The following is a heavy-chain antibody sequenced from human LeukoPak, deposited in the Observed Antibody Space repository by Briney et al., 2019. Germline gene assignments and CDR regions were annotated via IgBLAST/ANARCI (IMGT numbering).Heavy chain of an antibody. CDR2: INPKSGGT. V-gene: IGHV1-2*02. D-gene: IGHD3-16*01. CDR1: GYTFNNYF. CDR3: ARGYEYGWFDP. Sequence: ASVKVSCKASGYTFNNYFLHWVRQAPGQGLEWMGWINPKSGGTNYAQKFQGRVTMTRDTSITTANMELSRLETDDMAVYYCARGYEYGWFDPWGQGTLVTVSS. J-gene: IGHJ5*02.